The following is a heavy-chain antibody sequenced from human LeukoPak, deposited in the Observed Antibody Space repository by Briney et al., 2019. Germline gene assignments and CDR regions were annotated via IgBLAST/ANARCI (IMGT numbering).Heavy chain of an antibody. V-gene: IGHV3-23*01. D-gene: IGHD6-19*01. CDR1: GFTFSSYA. J-gene: IGHJ4*02. CDR2: ISDSGGST. CDR3: AKDRTFSGGWAFDY. Sequence: GGSLILSCAASGFTFSSYAMSWVRQAPGKGLEWVSTISDSGGSTYYAESVKGRFTISRDNSKNTLYLQMNSLRAEDTAVYYCAKDRTFSGGWAFDYWGQGTLVTVSS.